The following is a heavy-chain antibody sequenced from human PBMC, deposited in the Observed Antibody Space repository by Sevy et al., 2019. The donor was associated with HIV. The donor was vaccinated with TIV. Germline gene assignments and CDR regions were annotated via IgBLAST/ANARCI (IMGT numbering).Heavy chain of an antibody. CDR2: ISGSGGRT. V-gene: IGHV3-23*01. D-gene: IGHD1-26*01. Sequence: GGSLRLSCAASGFTFSSYAMSWVRQAPGKGLEWVSAISGSGGRTYYADSVKGRFTISRDNSKNTLYLQMNSLRAEDTAVYYCAKTSRVVGATSAFDIWGQGTMVTVSS. J-gene: IGHJ3*02. CDR3: AKTSRVVGATSAFDI. CDR1: GFTFSSYA.